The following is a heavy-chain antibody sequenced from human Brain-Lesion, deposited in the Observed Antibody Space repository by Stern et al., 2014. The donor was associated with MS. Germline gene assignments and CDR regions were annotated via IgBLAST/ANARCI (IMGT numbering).Heavy chain of an antibody. Sequence: EVQLVQSGGGLVKPGVSLRLSCAASGFTFRSYTMNWVRQAPGKGLEGVSSINRGSDYIYYADSVKGRFTISRDNAKNSLYLQMNSLRAEDTALYYCARVETPLADFYYYYGMDVWGQGTTVTVSS. J-gene: IGHJ6*02. V-gene: IGHV3-21*01. CDR3: ARVETPLADFYYYYGMDV. CDR1: GFTFRSYT. D-gene: IGHD5-18*01. CDR2: INRGSDYI.